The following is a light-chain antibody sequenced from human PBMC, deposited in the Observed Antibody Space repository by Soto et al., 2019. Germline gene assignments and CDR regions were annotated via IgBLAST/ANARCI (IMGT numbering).Light chain of an antibody. Sequence: QSVLTQPPSVSGAPGQRVTISCTGSSSNIGAGYDVHWYQQRPGTAPKLLIFGNINRPSGVPDRFSGSKSGTSASLAITGLQAEDEADYYCQSYDSSLSEVFGTGTKLTVL. V-gene: IGLV1-40*01. J-gene: IGLJ1*01. CDR2: GNI. CDR3: QSYDSSLSEV. CDR1: SSNIGAGYD.